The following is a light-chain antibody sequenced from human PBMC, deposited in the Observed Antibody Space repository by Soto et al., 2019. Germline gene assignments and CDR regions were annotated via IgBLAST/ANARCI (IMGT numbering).Light chain of an antibody. V-gene: IGKV1-5*01. CDR3: QQYNTYAGT. J-gene: IGKJ1*01. Sequence: DSQMTQSPSTLSASIGDRVTITCRASQSISSWLAWYQQKPGKAPKVVIYDASTLESGVPSRFSGSGSGTEFTLTISSLQPDDFATYYCQQYNTYAGTFGQGTKVDIK. CDR2: DAS. CDR1: QSISSW.